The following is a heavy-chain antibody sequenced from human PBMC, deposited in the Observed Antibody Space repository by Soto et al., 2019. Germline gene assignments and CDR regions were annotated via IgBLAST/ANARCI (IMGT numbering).Heavy chain of an antibody. CDR3: ARDYSSYGPFDC. CDR2: ISSSSSTI. CDR1: GFAFSSYS. J-gene: IGHJ4*02. Sequence: GALRLSCAASGFAFSSYSMNWVRQAPGKGLEWVSYISSSSSTIYYADSVKGRFTISRDNAKNSLYLQMNSLRAEDTAVYYCARDYSSYGPFDCWGQGTLVTVSS. D-gene: IGHD5-18*01. V-gene: IGHV3-48*01.